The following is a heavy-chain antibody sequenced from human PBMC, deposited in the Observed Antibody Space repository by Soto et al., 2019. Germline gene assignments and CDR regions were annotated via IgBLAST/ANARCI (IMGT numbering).Heavy chain of an antibody. D-gene: IGHD3-10*01. CDR3: ATHLSGRSDF. CDR2: MNEDGGTR. Sequence: PGGSLRHPCGASGCTFSSYWMLWVRQAPGKGLVWVSRMNEDGGTRDYADSVKGRFTISRDNAKNTLYLQMNSLRVEDTAGYYRATHLSGRSDFWGLVTTLTVSS. V-gene: IGHV3-74*01. CDR1: GCTFSSYW. J-gene: IGHJ6*02.